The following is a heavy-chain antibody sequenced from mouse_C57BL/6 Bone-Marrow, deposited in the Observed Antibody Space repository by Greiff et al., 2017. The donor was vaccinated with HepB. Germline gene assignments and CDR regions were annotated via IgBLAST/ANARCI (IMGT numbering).Heavy chain of an antibody. D-gene: IGHD1-1*02. Sequence: EVHLVESGGGLVKPGGSLKLSCAASGFTFSSYAMSWVRQTPEKRLEWVATISYGGSYTYYPDNVKGRFTISRDKAKNNLYLQMSHLKSADTAMYYCARERGSYKIYAYWGQGTLVTVSA. J-gene: IGHJ3*01. V-gene: IGHV5-4*01. CDR2: ISYGGSYT. CDR1: GFTFSSYA. CDR3: ARERGSYKIYAY.